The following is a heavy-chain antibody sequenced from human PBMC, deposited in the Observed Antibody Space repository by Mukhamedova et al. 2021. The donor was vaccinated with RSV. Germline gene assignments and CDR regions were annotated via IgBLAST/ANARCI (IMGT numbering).Heavy chain of an antibody. D-gene: IGHD2-2*01. CDR3: ARWATTTTKYKLLPTLFDY. J-gene: IGHJ4*01. CDR2: IKQDGSEK. Sequence: MSWVRPAPGKGLEWVANIKQDGSEKYYVDSVKGRFTISRDNAKNSLYLQMNSLRAEDTAVYYCARWATTTTKYKLLPTLFDYWG. V-gene: IGHV3-7*03.